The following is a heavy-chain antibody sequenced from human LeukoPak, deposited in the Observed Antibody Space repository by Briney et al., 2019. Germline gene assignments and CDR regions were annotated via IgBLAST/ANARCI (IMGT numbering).Heavy chain of an antibody. D-gene: IGHD6-13*01. V-gene: IGHV4-39*01. J-gene: IGHJ4*02. CDR1: GGSISSSSYY. Sequence: PSETLSLTCTVSGGSISSSSYYWGWIRQPPGKGLEWIGSIYYSGSTYYNPSLKSRVTISVDTSKNQFSLKLSSVTAADTAVYYCAREQQREPIFDCWGQGTLVTVSS. CDR2: IYYSGST. CDR3: AREQQREPIFDC.